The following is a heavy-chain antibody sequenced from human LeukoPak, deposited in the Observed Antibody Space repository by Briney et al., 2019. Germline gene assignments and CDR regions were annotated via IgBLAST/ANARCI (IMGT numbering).Heavy chain of an antibody. J-gene: IGHJ4*02. D-gene: IGHD3-22*01. CDR3: AKDDSGGYYYFDY. Sequence: GGSLRLSCAASGFTFSSYWMNWARQAPGKGLEWVASINHNGNVNYYVDSVKGRFTISRDNSKNTLYLQMNSLRAEDTAVYYCAKDDSGGYYYFDYWGQGTLVTVSS. CDR2: INHNGNVN. V-gene: IGHV3-7*03. CDR1: GFTFSSYW.